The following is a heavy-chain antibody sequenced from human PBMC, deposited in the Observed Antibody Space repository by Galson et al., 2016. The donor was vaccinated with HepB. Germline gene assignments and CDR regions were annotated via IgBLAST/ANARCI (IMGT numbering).Heavy chain of an antibody. CDR3: ARGYGGNSLDF. Sequence: SLRLSCAASGFTFSGSAMHWVRQASGKGLEWVGRIRNKANSYATAYVPSVKGRFTISRDDSKNTAYLQMNSLRDEDTAVYYCARGYGGNSLDFWGQGTLVTVSS. D-gene: IGHD4-23*01. J-gene: IGHJ4*02. V-gene: IGHV3-73*01. CDR1: GFTFSGSA. CDR2: IRNKANSYAT.